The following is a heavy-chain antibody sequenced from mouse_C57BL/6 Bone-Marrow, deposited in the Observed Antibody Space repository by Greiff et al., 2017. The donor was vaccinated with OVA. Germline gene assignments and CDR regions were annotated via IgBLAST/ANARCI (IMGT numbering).Heavy chain of an antibody. CDR3: ARRHWAMDY. D-gene: IGHD4-1*01. J-gene: IGHJ4*01. V-gene: IGHV1-61*01. Sequence: QVQLKESGAELVRPGSSVKLSCKASGYTFTSYWMDWVKQRPGQGLEWIGNIYPSDSETHYNQKFKDKATLTVDKSSSTAYMQLSSLTSEDSAVYYCARRHWAMDYWGQGTSVTVSS. CDR2: IYPSDSET. CDR1: GYTFTSYW.